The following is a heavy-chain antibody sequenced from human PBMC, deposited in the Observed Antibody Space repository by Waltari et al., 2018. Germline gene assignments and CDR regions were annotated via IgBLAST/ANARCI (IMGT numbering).Heavy chain of an antibody. CDR2: ISYDGSNK. J-gene: IGHJ6*02. CDR1: GFTFSSHG. Sequence: QVQLVESGGGVVQPGRSLRLSCAASGFTFSSHGMHWVRQAPGKALEWVAVISYDGSNKYYADSVKGRFTISRDNSKNTLYLQMNSLRAEDTAVYYCAKEVEGITIFGVVIARDYYYGMDVWGQGTTVTVSS. D-gene: IGHD3-3*01. V-gene: IGHV3-30*18. CDR3: AKEVEGITIFGVVIARDYYYGMDV.